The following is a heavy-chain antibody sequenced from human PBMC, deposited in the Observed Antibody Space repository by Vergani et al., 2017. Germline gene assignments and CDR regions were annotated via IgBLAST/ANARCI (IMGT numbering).Heavy chain of an antibody. Sequence: QLQLQESGPRLLKPSETLSLSCTVSGDSVTTDNYYWGWLPHSPGTGLEWVGTISYGGTSYYSPSLKNRVSISIDTSKNQFSLKVTSVTAADPAVYYCARVLLGIRGADHWGQGTLVTVSS. CDR3: ARVLLGIRGADH. V-gene: IGHV4-39*07. CDR1: GDSVTTDNYY. D-gene: IGHD2-8*02. J-gene: IGHJ4*02. CDR2: ISYGGTS.